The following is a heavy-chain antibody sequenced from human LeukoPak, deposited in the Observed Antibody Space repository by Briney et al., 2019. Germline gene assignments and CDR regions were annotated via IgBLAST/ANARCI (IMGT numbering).Heavy chain of an antibody. CDR1: GGSISSYY. V-gene: IGHV4-59*12. J-gene: IGHJ3*02. CDR2: TYYSGST. CDR3: ARELSGSYHHDAFDI. D-gene: IGHD1-26*01. Sequence: SETLSLTCTVSGGSISSYYWSWIRQPPGKGLEWIGYTYYSGSTNYNPSLKSRVTISVDKSKNQFSLKLSSVTAADTAVYYCARELSGSYHHDAFDIWGQGTMVTVSS.